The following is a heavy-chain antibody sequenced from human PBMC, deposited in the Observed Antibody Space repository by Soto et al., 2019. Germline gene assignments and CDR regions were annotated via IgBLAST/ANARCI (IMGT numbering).Heavy chain of an antibody. Sequence: GLECMGRIDPSDSYTNYSPSFQGHVTTSADKSISTAYLQWSSLKASDTAMYYCASHYGSGSYYPLPFDYWGQGTLVTVSS. CDR3: ASHYGSGSYYPLPFDY. V-gene: IGHV5-10-1*01. CDR2: IDPSDSYT. D-gene: IGHD3-10*01. J-gene: IGHJ4*02.